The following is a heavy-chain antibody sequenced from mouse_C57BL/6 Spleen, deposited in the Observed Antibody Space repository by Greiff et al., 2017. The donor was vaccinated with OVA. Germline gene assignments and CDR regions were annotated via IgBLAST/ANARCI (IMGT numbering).Heavy chain of an antibody. CDR3: ARSGDYDLYYAMDY. Sequence: VQLQQSGAELVKPGASVKISCKASGYAFSSYWMNWVKQRPGKGLEWIGQIYPGDGDTNYNGKFKGKATLTADKSSSTAYMQLSSLTSEDSAVYFCARSGDYDLYYAMDYWGQGTSVTVSS. J-gene: IGHJ4*01. D-gene: IGHD2-4*01. V-gene: IGHV1-80*01. CDR1: GYAFSSYW. CDR2: IYPGDGDT.